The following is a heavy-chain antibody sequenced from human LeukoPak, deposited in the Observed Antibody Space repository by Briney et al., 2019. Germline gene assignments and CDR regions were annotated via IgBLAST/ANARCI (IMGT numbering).Heavy chain of an antibody. CDR2: IRHSGST. Sequence: SETLSLTCDVSGGSFNDYYWSWIRQAPGKGLEWIGEIRHSGSTNYNPSLKGRVTVSVDTSKNRFSLRLTSVTAADTAMYYCARRGSWTYYYAMDVWGQGTTVTVSS. CDR3: ARRGSWTYYYAMDV. D-gene: IGHD6-13*01. V-gene: IGHV4-34*01. CDR1: GGSFNDYY. J-gene: IGHJ6*02.